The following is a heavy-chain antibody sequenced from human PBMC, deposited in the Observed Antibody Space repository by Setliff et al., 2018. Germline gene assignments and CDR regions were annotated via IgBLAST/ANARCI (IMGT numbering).Heavy chain of an antibody. V-gene: IGHV4-39*01. CDR1: GDSISDISYY. CDR3: AKIKPGGGSFDI. CDR2: IYYSGTA. J-gene: IGHJ3*02. Sequence: KPSETLSLTCTISGDSISDISYYWGFIRQSPGKGPEWIGSIYYSGTAYYNPSLESRVTMFVDTSKNQFSLRLSSVTAADTAVYYCAKIKPGGGSFDIWGQGTMVTVSS. D-gene: IGHD3-10*01.